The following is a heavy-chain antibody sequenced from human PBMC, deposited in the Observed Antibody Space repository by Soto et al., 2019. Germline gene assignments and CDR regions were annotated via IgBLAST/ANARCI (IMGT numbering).Heavy chain of an antibody. J-gene: IGHJ5*02. D-gene: IGHD3-22*01. Sequence: PSETLSLTCTVSGGSISSGDYYWSWIRQPPGKGLEWIGYIYYSGSTYYNPSLKSRVTISVDTSKNQFSLKLSSVTAADTAVYYCARAPYYYDSSGYYEIWFDPWGPGTLVTVS. V-gene: IGHV4-30-4*01. CDR3: ARAPYYYDSSGYYEIWFDP. CDR1: GGSISSGDYY. CDR2: IYYSGST.